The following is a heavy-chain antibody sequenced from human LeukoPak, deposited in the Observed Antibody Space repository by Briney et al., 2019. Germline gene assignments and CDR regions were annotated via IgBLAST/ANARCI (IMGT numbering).Heavy chain of an antibody. CDR2: IIPIFGTA. D-gene: IGHD3-10*01. CDR3: ARSREYYYGSGCYLAPGAFDI. V-gene: IGHV1-69*13. J-gene: IGHJ3*02. CDR1: GGTFSSYA. Sequence: GASVKVSCKASGGTFSSYAISWVRQAPGQGLEWMGGIIPIFGTASYAQKFQGRVTITADESTSTAYMELSSLRSEDTAVYYCARSREYYYGSGCYLAPGAFDIWGQGTMVTVSS.